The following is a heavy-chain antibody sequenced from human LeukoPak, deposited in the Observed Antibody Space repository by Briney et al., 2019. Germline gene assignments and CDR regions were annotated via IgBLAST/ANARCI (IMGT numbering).Heavy chain of an antibody. CDR2: IYSGGNT. V-gene: IGHV3-53*01. J-gene: IGHJ4*02. D-gene: IGHD4-17*01. CDR1: GFTVRSNS. CDR3: ARRAGEYSHPYDS. Sequence: GGALRLAGRGAGFTVRSNSMSWVRQTPGKGLEWVSFIYSGGNTHYSDSVKGRFTTSRDNSKNSLYLQMNSLKADDTAVYYCARRAGEYSHPYDSWGQGTLVTASS.